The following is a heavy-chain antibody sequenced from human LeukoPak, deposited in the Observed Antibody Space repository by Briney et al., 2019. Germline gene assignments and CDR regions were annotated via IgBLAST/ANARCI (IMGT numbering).Heavy chain of an antibody. Sequence: ASVKVSCKASGYTFTGYYMHWVRQAPGQGLEWMGWINPNSGGTNYAQKFQGRVTMTRDTSISTAYMELSRLRSDDTAVYYCAREVSDYDFWSGYSALETYYFDYWGQGTLVTVSS. J-gene: IGHJ4*02. D-gene: IGHD3-3*01. V-gene: IGHV1-2*02. CDR2: INPNSGGT. CDR1: GYTFTGYY. CDR3: AREVSDYDFWSGYSALETYYFDY.